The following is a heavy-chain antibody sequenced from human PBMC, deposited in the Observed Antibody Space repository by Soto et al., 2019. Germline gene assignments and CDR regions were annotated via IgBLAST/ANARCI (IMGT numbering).Heavy chain of an antibody. Sequence: PGGSLRLSCAASGFTFSSYGMHWVRQAPGKGLEWVAVIWYDGSNKYYADSVKGRFTISRDNSKNTLYLQMNSLRAEDTAVYYCARAKCTNGVCYTGIVDYWGQGTLVTVSS. CDR1: GFTFSSYG. V-gene: IGHV3-33*01. J-gene: IGHJ4*02. CDR2: IWYDGSNK. D-gene: IGHD2-8*01. CDR3: ARAKCTNGVCYTGIVDY.